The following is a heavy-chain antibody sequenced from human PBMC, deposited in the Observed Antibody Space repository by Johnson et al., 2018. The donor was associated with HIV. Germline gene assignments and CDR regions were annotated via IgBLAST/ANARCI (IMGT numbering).Heavy chain of an antibody. V-gene: IGHV3-49*04. CDR1: GFTFGDYA. CDR2: IRSKAYGGTT. J-gene: IGHJ3*02. CDR3: TKGEEMATIQI. D-gene: IGHD5-24*01. Sequence: VQLVESGGGLVQPGRSLRLSCTASGFTFGDYAMRWVRQAPGKGLEWVGFIRSKAYGGTTDYSASVKGRFTISRDDSKIIDYLQMNSLKTEDTAVYYCTKGEEMATIQIWGQGTMVTVSS.